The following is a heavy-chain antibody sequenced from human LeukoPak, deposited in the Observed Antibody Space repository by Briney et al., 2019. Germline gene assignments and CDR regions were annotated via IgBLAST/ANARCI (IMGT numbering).Heavy chain of an antibody. CDR3: TRGWNPDFDY. CDR2: FYTSGST. V-gene: IGHV4-4*07. J-gene: IGHJ4*02. D-gene: IGHD1-1*01. Sequence: SETLSLTCTVSGGSISTYYWSWIRQPAGKGLEWIGRFYTSGSTSYNPSLKSRVTMSVDTSKNQFSLKLSSVTAADTAVYYCTRGWNPDFDYWGQGTLDTVSS. CDR1: GGSISTYY.